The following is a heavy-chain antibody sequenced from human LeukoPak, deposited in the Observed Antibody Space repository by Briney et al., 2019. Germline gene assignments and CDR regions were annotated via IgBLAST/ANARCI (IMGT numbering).Heavy chain of an antibody. CDR2: ISGSGGST. CDR1: GFTFSSYV. J-gene: IGHJ5*02. V-gene: IGHV3-23*01. Sequence: PGGSLRLSCAASGFTFSSYVMSWVRQAPGEGLEWVSAISGSGGSTYYADSVKGRFTISRDNSKNTLYLQMNSLRAEDTAVYYCAKVNWNYAENWFDPWGQGTLVTVSS. D-gene: IGHD1-7*01. CDR3: AKVNWNYAENWFDP.